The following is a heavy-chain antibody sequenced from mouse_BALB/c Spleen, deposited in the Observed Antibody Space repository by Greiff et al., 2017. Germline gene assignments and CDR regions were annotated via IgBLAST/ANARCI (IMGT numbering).Heavy chain of an antibody. CDR2: IDPANGNT. D-gene: IGHD1-1*01. CDR1: GFNIKDTY. V-gene: IGHV14-3*02. J-gene: IGHJ4*01. Sequence: VQLQQSGAELVKPGASVKLSCTASGFNIKDTYMHWVKQRPEQGLEWIGRIDPANGNTKYDPKFQGKATITADTSSNTAYLQLSSLTSEDTAVYYCASPIYYYGSSGEDYAMDYWGQGTSVTVSS. CDR3: ASPIYYYGSSGEDYAMDY.